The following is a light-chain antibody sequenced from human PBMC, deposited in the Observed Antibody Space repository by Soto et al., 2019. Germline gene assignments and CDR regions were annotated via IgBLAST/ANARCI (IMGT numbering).Light chain of an antibody. CDR1: HNIVTY. CDR2: EAS. Sequence: DIHMAQSPPSLSASVGDRVTITCRASHNIVTYLNWYQQKAGKAPSLLIYEASHLQSGVPFRFFGSGSGTDFTLTISNLRPEDFATYYCHQTYSPPLTFGQGTRL. CDR3: HQTYSPPLT. J-gene: IGKJ5*01. V-gene: IGKV1-39*01.